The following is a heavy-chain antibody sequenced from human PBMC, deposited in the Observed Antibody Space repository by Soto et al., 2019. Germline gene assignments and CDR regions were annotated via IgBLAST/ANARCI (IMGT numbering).Heavy chain of an antibody. D-gene: IGHD6-6*01. Sequence: EVQLAESGGGLAQPGGSLRLSCAASGFTLSGYAMDWVRQAPGKVLEYVSGMSSNGVGTYYANSVQGRFTISRDNSKNTVYLQMGSLRPEDMAVYYCARRARPDFYYMDVWGKGTTVTVSS. V-gene: IGHV3-64*01. CDR2: MSSNGVGT. CDR1: GFTLSGYA. J-gene: IGHJ6*03. CDR3: ARRARPDFYYMDV.